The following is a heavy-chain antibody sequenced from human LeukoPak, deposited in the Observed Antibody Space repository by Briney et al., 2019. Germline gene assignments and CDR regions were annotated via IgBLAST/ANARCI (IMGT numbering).Heavy chain of an antibody. CDR3: ARHYYDSSGYYPWYFDY. Sequence: PSETLSLTCTVSGGSLSSSTYYWGWIRQPPGKGLEWIGSVYYSGSTYYNQSLKSRVTISVDTSKKQFSLKLTSVTAADTAVYYCARHYYDSSGYYPWYFDYWGQGTLVTVSS. D-gene: IGHD3-22*01. V-gene: IGHV4-39*01. CDR2: VYYSGST. J-gene: IGHJ4*02. CDR1: GGSLSSSTYY.